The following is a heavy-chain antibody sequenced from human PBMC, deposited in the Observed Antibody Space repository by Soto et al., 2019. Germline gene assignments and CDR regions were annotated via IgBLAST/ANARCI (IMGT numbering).Heavy chain of an antibody. CDR1: GVSVDDSSYY. D-gene: IGHD6-13*01. Sequence: LQVQESGPGVVKALETLSLSCTVSGVSVDDSSYYWGWIRRPPGKGLEWIGAVSFRGSTSYNPSLKCRVTLALDTSKNQSSLRLTSVTAADTAVYFCARLPCSSSCLFDPWGQGTLVTVSS. J-gene: IGHJ5*02. V-gene: IGHV4-39*01. CDR3: ARLPCSSSCLFDP. CDR2: VSFRGST.